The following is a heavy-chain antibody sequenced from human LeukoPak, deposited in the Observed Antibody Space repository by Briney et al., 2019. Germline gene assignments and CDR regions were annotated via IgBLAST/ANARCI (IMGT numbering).Heavy chain of an antibody. CDR2: IRYDGSNK. V-gene: IGHV3-30*02. Sequence: PGGSLRLSCAASGFTFSSYGMHWVRQAPGKGLEWVAFIRYDGSNKCYADSVKGRFTISRDNSKNTLYLQMNSLRAEDTAVYYCAKDGIEYSSSNWFDPWGQGTLVTVSS. CDR1: GFTFSSYG. D-gene: IGHD6-6*01. J-gene: IGHJ5*02. CDR3: AKDGIEYSSSNWFDP.